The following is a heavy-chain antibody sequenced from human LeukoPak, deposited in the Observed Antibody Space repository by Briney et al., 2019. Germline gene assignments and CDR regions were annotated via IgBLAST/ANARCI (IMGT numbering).Heavy chain of an antibody. CDR3: AREPPYYYYMDV. Sequence: GSLRLSCAASGFTFSSYAMHWVRQAPGKGLEWVAVISYDGSNKYYADSVKGRFTISRDNSKNALYLQMNSLRAEDTAVYYCAREPPYYYYMDVWGEGTTVTVSS. J-gene: IGHJ6*03. V-gene: IGHV3-30*01. CDR1: GFTFSSYA. CDR2: ISYDGSNK.